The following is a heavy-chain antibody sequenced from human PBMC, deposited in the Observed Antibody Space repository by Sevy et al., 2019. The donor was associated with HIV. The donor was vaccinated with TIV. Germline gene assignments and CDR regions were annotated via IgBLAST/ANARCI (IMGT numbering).Heavy chain of an antibody. V-gene: IGHV3-49*03. CDR1: GFTFGDYA. J-gene: IGHJ6*02. Sequence: GGSLRLSCTASGFTFGDYAMSWLRQAPGKGLEWVGFIISKTYGGTTEYAASVKGRFTISRDDSKSIAYLQMNSLKTEDTALYYCSRVQGTISPYNYFGMDVWGQGTTVTVSS. CDR3: SRVQGTISPYNYFGMDV. CDR2: IISKTYGGTT. D-gene: IGHD3-3*01.